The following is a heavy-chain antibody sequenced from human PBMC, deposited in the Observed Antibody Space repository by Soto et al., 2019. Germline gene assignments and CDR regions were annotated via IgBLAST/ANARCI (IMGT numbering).Heavy chain of an antibody. J-gene: IGHJ6*02. CDR3: ARLLSITIFGVVPDV. CDR1: GYTFTSYD. Sequence: ASVKVSGKASGYTFTSYDINWVRQATVQGLEWMGWMNPNSGNTGYAQKFQGRVTMTRNTSISTAYMELSSLRSEDTAVYYCARLLSITIFGVVPDVWGQGTTVTVSS. D-gene: IGHD3-3*01. V-gene: IGHV1-8*01. CDR2: MNPNSGNT.